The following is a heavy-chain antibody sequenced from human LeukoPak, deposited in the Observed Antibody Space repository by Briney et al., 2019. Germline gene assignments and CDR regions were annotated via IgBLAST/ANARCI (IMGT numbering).Heavy chain of an antibody. CDR2: VSGSGDGT. J-gene: IGHJ4*02. D-gene: IGHD4-17*01. CDR1: GFTFTSYA. CDR3: AKERLGGNYGDYAVDY. V-gene: IGHV3-23*01. Sequence: GGSLRLSCAASGFTFTSYAMGWVRQAPGKGLKWVSSVSGSGDGTYYADSVKGRFTISRDNSKKTLDLHMDSLRAEDTAVYYCAKERLGGNYGDYAVDYWGQGTMVTVSS.